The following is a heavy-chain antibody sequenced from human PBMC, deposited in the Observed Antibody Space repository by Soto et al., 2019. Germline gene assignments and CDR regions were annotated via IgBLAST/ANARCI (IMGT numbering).Heavy chain of an antibody. CDR2: IYSGGST. D-gene: IGHD1-1*01. Sequence: EVQLVESGGGLVQPGGSLRLSCAASGFTVSSNYMSWVRQAPGKGLEWVSVIYSGGSTYYADSVKGRFTISRDNSQNPLYFQMNSLRAEDTDVYYCARDHAGWNHDTQGYYYGMDVWGQGTTVTVSS. V-gene: IGHV3-66*01. J-gene: IGHJ6*02. CDR1: GFTVSSNY. CDR3: ARDHAGWNHDTQGYYYGMDV.